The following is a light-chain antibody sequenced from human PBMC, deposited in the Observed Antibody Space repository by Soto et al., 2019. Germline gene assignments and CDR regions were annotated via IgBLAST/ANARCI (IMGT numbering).Light chain of an antibody. CDR2: DVS. Sequence: QSVLTQPRSVSGSPGQSVTISCTGTSSDVGGYNYVSWYQQHPGKAPKLMIYDVSKRPSGVPDRFSGSKSGNTASLTISGLQAEDEADYYCNSYTSSATLVFGGGTKVTVL. CDR3: NSYTSSATLV. J-gene: IGLJ2*01. CDR1: SSDVGGYNY. V-gene: IGLV2-11*01.